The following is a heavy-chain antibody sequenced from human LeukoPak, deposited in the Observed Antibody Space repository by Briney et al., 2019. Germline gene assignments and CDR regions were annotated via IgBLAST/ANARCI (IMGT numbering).Heavy chain of an antibody. V-gene: IGHV3-48*03. J-gene: IGHJ5*02. Sequence: GGSLRLSCAASGSTFSSYEMNWVRQAPGKGLEWVSYISSSGSTIYYADSVKGRFTISRDNAKNSLYLQMNSLRAEDTAVYYCASLNIVVVPAAHNWFDPWGQGTLVTVSS. CDR3: ASLNIVVVPAAHNWFDP. CDR1: GSTFSSYE. CDR2: ISSSGSTI. D-gene: IGHD2-2*01.